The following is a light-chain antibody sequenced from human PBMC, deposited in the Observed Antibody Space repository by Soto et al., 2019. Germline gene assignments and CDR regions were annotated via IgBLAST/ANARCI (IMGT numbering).Light chain of an antibody. V-gene: IGKV3-15*01. CDR1: QSVSSN. Sequence: EIVMTQSPAPLSVSPGERATLSCRASQSVSSNLAWYQQKPGQAPRLLIYGASTRATGIPARFSGSGSGTEFILTISSLQSEDFAVYYCQQYNNWPFTFGPGTKVDIK. CDR3: QQYNNWPFT. CDR2: GAS. J-gene: IGKJ3*01.